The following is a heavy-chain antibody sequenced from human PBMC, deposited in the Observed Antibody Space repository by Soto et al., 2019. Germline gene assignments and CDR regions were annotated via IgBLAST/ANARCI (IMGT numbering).Heavy chain of an antibody. D-gene: IGHD6-19*01. V-gene: IGHV4-59*01. CDR3: ARETYSSGWYYWFDP. CDR1: YASINNYH. CDR2: IYYSGST. J-gene: IGHJ5*02. Sequence: SETLSLTCTVSYASINNYHWTWIRQPPGKGLEWIGYIYYSGSTNYNPSLKSRVTISLDTSKNQFSLRLSSVTAADTAVYYCARETYSSGWYYWFDPWGQGTLVTVSS.